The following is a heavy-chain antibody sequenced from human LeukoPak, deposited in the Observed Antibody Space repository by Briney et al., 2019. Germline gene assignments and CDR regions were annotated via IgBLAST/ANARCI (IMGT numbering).Heavy chain of an antibody. CDR2: IYYSGST. Sequence: SETLSLTCTVSGGSISSSSYYWGWIRQPPGKGLEWIGSIYYSGSTYYNPSLKSRVTISVDTSKNQFSLKLSSVTAADTAVYYCARQLHPYCFDYWGQGTLVTVSS. CDR1: GGSISSSSYY. D-gene: IGHD2-2*01. V-gene: IGHV4-39*01. CDR3: ARQLHPYCFDY. J-gene: IGHJ4*02.